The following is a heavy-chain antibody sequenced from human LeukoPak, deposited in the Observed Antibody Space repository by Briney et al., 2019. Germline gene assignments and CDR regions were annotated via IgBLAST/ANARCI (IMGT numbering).Heavy chain of an antibody. CDR1: GFTFSTNA. D-gene: IGHD3-9*01. CDR2: ITNGGSNT. CDR3: ARQGDDFLTAFYT. V-gene: IGHV3-23*01. J-gene: IGHJ4*02. Sequence: GGSLRRSCAASGFTFSTNAMSWVRQAPGKGLEWVSVITNGGSNTHYADSVKGRFTISRDNSKNTLYLQMNSLRAEDTAVYYCARQGDDFLTAFYTWGQGTLVTVSS.